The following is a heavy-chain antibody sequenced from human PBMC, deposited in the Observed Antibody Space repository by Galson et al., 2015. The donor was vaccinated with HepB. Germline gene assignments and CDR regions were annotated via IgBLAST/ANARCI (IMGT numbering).Heavy chain of an antibody. CDR1: GFTFSSYR. CDR3: ARTAGSITGTTHFDY. CDR2: IKQDGSEK. V-gene: IGHV3-7*03. D-gene: IGHD1-7*01. Sequence: SLRLSCAASGFTFSSYRMSWVRQAPGKGLEWVANIKQDGSEKYYVDSVKGRFTISRDNAKNSLYLQMNSLRAEDTAVYYCARTAGSITGTTHFDYWGQGTLVTVSS. J-gene: IGHJ4*02.